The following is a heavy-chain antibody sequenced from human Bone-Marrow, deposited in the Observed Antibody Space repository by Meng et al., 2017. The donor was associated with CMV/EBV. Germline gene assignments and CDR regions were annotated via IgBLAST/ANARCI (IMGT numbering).Heavy chain of an antibody. J-gene: IGHJ3*02. CDR1: GGTFSSYA. CDR3: ARPYDILTGGDDAFDI. Sequence: SVQVSCKASGGTFSSYAISWVRQAPGQGLEWLGGIIPIFGKANYAQEFQGRVTITTDESTSTAYMELSSLRSEDTAVYYCARPYDILTGGDDAFDIWGPGKMVNVAS. CDR2: IIPIFGKA. D-gene: IGHD3-9*01. V-gene: IGHV1-69*05.